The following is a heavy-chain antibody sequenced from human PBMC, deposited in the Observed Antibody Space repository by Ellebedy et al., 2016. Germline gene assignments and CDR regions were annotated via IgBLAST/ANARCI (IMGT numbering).Heavy chain of an antibody. J-gene: IGHJ4*02. V-gene: IGHV3-21*04. CDR2: IRSTGTYI. CDR1: GFTFSSFA. Sequence: GGSLRLSCAASGFTFSSFAMNWVRQAPGKGLEWVSSIRSTGTYIYYADSVKGRFTISRDNAKNSVYLQMNSLRPEDSAVYYCARRVGLDYWGQGTLVTVSS. D-gene: IGHD1-26*01. CDR3: ARRVGLDY.